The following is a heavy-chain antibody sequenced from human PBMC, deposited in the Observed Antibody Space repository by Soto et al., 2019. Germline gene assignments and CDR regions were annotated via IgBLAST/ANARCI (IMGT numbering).Heavy chain of an antibody. J-gene: IGHJ6*02. V-gene: IGHV4-30-4*01. CDR2: IYYSGNT. CDR1: GESISSGDHY. D-gene: IGHD2-15*01. CDR3: ARDAGYCNSVSCYPYNMDV. Sequence: PSETLSLTCTVSGESISSGDHYWSWVRQSPGEGLEWIGFIYYSGNTYYNPSLKSRVSMSVDMSNNQFSLKLNSVTAADTAVYYCARDAGYCNSVSCYPYNMDVWGQGTTVTVSS.